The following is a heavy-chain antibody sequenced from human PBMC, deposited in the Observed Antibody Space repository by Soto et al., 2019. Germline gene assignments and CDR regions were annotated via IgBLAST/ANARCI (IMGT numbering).Heavy chain of an antibody. CDR3: ASQAARDYYGMDV. CDR2: IIPIFGTA. CDR1: GGTFSSYA. J-gene: IGHJ6*02. Sequence: SVKVSCKASGGTFSSYAISWVRQAPAQGLEWMGGIIPIFGTANYAQKFQGRVTITADESTSTAYMELSSLRSEDTAVYYCASQAARDYYGMDVWGQGTTVTVSS. V-gene: IGHV1-69*13. D-gene: IGHD2-15*01.